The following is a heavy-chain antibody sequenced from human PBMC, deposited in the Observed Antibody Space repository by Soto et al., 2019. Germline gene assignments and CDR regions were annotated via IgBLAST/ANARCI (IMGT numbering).Heavy chain of an antibody. J-gene: IGHJ6*02. CDR1: GFSFDEYG. CDR3: AKSKGGTANGMDV. Sequence: EVQLVESGGGLVQPGRSLRLSCAASGFSFDEYGMHWVRQAPGKGLEWVSGISWNSGTIGYADSVKGRFSISRDNAKKSLYLQMNSLRAEDRVLYYCAKSKGGTANGMDVWGQGTTVIVSS. D-gene: IGHD2-21*02. V-gene: IGHV3-9*01. CDR2: ISWNSGTI.